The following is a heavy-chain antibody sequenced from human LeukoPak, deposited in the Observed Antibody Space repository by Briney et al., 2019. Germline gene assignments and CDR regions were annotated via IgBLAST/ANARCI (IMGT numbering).Heavy chain of an antibody. CDR1: GFTFSSYA. D-gene: IGHD3-22*01. V-gene: IGHV3-23*01. CDR3: AKTPPERITMIVVVRGPFDY. CDR2: ISGSGAYT. J-gene: IGHJ4*02. Sequence: PGGSLRLSCAASGFTFSSYAMTWVRQAPGKGLEWVSTISGSGAYTYYADSVKGRFTISRDNSKNTLYLQMNSLRAEDTAVYYCAKTPPERITMIVVVRGPFDYWGQGTLVTVSS.